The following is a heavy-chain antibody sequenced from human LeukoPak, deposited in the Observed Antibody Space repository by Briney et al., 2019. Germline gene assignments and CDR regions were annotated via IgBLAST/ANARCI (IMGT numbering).Heavy chain of an antibody. J-gene: IGHJ4*02. CDR2: ISGSGGST. Sequence: VQPGGSLRLSCATSGFIFSTYAVSWVRQAPGKGLEGGSSISGSGGSTYHADSVKARVTISRASSKNTLYPQMNSLRAENTAIYCCARVIRAAPGKGYFDYWGQATLVTASS. CDR1: GFIFSTYA. CDR3: ARVIRAAPGKGYFDY. D-gene: IGHD6-13*01. V-gene: IGHV3-23*01.